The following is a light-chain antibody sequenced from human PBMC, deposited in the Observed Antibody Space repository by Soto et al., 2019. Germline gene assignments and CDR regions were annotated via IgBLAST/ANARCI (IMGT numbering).Light chain of an antibody. CDR1: QSISSW. CDR2: KAS. CDR3: QQYNSNPWT. J-gene: IGKJ1*01. Sequence: DIQMTQSPSTLSASVGDRVTITCRASQSISSWLAWYQQKPGKAPKLLIYKASSLESRVPSRFSGSGSGTEFTLTISSLQPDDFATYYCQQYNSNPWTVGQGTKVEIK. V-gene: IGKV1-5*03.